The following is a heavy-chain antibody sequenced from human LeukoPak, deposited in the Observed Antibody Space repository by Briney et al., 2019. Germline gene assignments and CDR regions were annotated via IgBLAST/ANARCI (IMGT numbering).Heavy chain of an antibody. CDR1: GYSISSGYY. D-gene: IGHD3-10*01. Sequence: SETLSLTCTVSGYSISSGYYWGWIRQPPGKGLEWIGSIYHSGSTYYNPSLKSRVTISVDTSKNQFSLKLSSVTAADTAVYYCARHELETGLLWFGEFGYWGQGTLVTVSS. V-gene: IGHV4-38-2*02. CDR2: IYHSGST. CDR3: ARHELETGLLWFGEFGY. J-gene: IGHJ4*02.